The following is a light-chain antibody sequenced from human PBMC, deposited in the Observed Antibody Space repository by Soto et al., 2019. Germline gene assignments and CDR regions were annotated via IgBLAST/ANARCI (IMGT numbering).Light chain of an antibody. CDR2: GNS. Sequence: QYALTQPPSVSGAPGQRVTISCTGSSSNIGAGYDVHWYQQLPGTAPKLLIYGNSNRPSGVPDRFSGSKSGTSASLAITGLQAEDEADYSCQSYDSSLSGSGVFGGGTKLTVL. CDR3: QSYDSSLSGSGV. J-gene: IGLJ2*01. V-gene: IGLV1-40*01. CDR1: SSNIGAGYD.